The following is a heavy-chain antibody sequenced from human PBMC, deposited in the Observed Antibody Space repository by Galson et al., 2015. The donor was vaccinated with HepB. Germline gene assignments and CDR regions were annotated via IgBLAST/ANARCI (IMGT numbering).Heavy chain of an antibody. CDR2: ISSNGGST. CDR3: VKDPYGYCSGGSCYSGVGVDY. Sequence: SLRLSCAASGFTFSSYAMHWVRQAPGKGLEYVSAISSNGGSTYYADSVKGRFTISRDNSKNTLYLQMSSLRAEDTAVYYCVKDPYGYCSGGSCYSGVGVDYWGQGTLVTVSS. J-gene: IGHJ4*02. CDR1: GFTFSSYA. D-gene: IGHD2-15*01. V-gene: IGHV3-64D*09.